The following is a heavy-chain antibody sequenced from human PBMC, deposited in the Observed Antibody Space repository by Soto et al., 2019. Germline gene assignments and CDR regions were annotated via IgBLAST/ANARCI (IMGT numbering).Heavy chain of an antibody. V-gene: IGHV4-31*03. CDR3: AREVRGLGRFLEWRYNYYYYYMDV. D-gene: IGHD3-3*01. Sequence: SETLSLTCTVSGGSISSGGYYWSWIRQHPGKGLEWIGYIYYSGSTYYNPSLKSRVTISVDTSKNQFSLKLSSVTAADTAVYYCAREVRGLGRFLEWRYNYYYYYMDVWGKGTTVTVSS. CDR1: GGSISSGGYY. J-gene: IGHJ6*03. CDR2: IYYSGST.